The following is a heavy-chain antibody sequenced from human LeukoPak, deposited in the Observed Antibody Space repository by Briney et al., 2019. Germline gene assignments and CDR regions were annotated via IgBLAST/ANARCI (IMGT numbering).Heavy chain of an antibody. Sequence: SETLSLTCTVSGGSISSSSYYWGWIRQPPGKGLEWIGSIYYSGSTYYNPSLKSRVTISVDTSKNQFSLKLSYVTAADTAVYYCARHHFGGGPSGYYYYGMDVWGQGTTVTVSS. CDR2: IYYSGST. CDR3: ARHHFGGGPSGYYYYGMDV. V-gene: IGHV4-39*01. D-gene: IGHD3-3*01. CDR1: GGSISSSSYY. J-gene: IGHJ6*02.